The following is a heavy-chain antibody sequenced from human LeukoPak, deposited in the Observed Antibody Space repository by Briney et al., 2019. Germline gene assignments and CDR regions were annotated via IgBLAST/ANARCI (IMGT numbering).Heavy chain of an antibody. J-gene: IGHJ4*02. CDR2: IRYDGSNK. D-gene: IGHD4-17*01. CDR3: ATLTVTTTKFDY. CDR1: GFTFSSYG. V-gene: IGHV3-30*02. Sequence: GGSLRLSCAASGFTFSSYGMHWVRQAPGKGLEWVAFIRYDGSNKYYADSVKGRFTISRDNSKNTLYLQMNILRAEDTAVYYCATLTVTTTKFDYWAREPWSPSPQ.